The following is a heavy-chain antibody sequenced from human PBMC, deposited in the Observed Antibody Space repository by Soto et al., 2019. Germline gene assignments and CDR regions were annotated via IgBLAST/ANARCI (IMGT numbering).Heavy chain of an antibody. CDR2: INAGNGNA. Sequence: ASVKVSCKASGYTYTSYTMHWVRQAPGQRLEWMGWINAGNGNAKYSQKFQGRVTITRDTSASTAYMELSSLRSEDTAVYYCARERYDFWSGYLDYWGQGTLVSVSS. CDR1: GYTYTSYT. CDR3: ARERYDFWSGYLDY. D-gene: IGHD3-3*01. V-gene: IGHV1-3*01. J-gene: IGHJ4*02.